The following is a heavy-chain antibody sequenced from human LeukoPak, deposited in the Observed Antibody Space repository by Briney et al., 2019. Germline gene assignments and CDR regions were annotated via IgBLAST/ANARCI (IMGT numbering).Heavy chain of an antibody. CDR1: GGSFSGYY. CDR3: ARQGRSDYGHHWYFDL. J-gene: IGHJ2*01. V-gene: IGHV4-34*01. Sequence: SETLSLTCAVYGGSFSGYYWSWIRQPPGKGLEWIGEINHSGSTNYNPSLKSRVTISVDTSKNQFSLKLSSVTAADTAVYYCARQGRSDYGHHWYFDLWGRGTLVTVSS. D-gene: IGHD4-17*01. CDR2: INHSGST.